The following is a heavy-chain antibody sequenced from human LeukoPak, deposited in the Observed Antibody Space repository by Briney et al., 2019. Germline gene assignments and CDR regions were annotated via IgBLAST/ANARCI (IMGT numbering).Heavy chain of an antibody. CDR2: INHNGNVN. Sequence: HPGGSLRLSCAASGFTFSSYWMNWARQAPGKGLEWVASINHNGNVNYYVDSVKGRFTISRDNAKNSLYLQMSNLRAEDTAVYYCARDLVLAAVGTGRWFDPWGQGTLVTVSS. CDR1: GFTFSSYW. J-gene: IGHJ5*02. V-gene: IGHV3-7*01. CDR3: ARDLVLAAVGTGRWFDP. D-gene: IGHD6-13*01.